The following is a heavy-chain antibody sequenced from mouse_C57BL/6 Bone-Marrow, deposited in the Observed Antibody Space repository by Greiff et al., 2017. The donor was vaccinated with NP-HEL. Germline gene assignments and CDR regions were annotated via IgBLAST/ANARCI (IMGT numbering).Heavy chain of an antibody. D-gene: IGHD3-2*02. Sequence: EVMLVESGGGLVQPGGSLSLSCAASGFTFTDYYMSWVRQPPGKALEWLGFIRNKANGYTTESSASVKGRFTISRDNSQSILYLQRNALRAEDSATYYCARDIKGSSGYVGAMDYWGQGTSVTVSS. J-gene: IGHJ4*01. CDR3: ARDIKGSSGYVGAMDY. CDR2: IRNKANGYTT. V-gene: IGHV7-3*01. CDR1: GFTFTDYY.